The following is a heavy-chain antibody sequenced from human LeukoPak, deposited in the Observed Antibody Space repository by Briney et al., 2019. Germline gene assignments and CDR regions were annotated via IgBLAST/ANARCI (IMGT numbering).Heavy chain of an antibody. D-gene: IGHD1-26*01. Sequence: PGGSLRLSCASSGFTFSSYSMNWVRQGPGKGLEWVSYISSSSGTTYYADSVKGRFTISRDNAKNSLYLQMNSLRAEDTAVYYCASSIVEATKKDYWGQGTLVTVSS. J-gene: IGHJ4*02. CDR3: ASSIVEATKKDY. CDR2: ISSSSGTT. CDR1: GFTFSSYS. V-gene: IGHV3-48*04.